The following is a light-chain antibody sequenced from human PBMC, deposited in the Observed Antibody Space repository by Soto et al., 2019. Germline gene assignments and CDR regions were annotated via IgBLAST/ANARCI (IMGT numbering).Light chain of an antibody. V-gene: IGKV3-20*01. CDR3: QQYGGSSWT. CDR2: STS. Sequence: EIVLTQSPDTLSLSPGERATLSCRASQSISISYIAWYQQQPGQAPRLLIYSTSIRATGIPDRFSGSGSGTDVTLTISELEPGDFAVYYCQQYGGSSWTFGQGTKVEIK. J-gene: IGKJ1*01. CDR1: QSISISY.